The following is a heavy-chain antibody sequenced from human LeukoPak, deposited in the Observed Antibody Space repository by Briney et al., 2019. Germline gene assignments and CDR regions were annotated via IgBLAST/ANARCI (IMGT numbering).Heavy chain of an antibody. CDR1: GFTVSNNY. CDR2: IKQDGSEK. CDR3: ARGLLWLF. Sequence: GGSLRLSCAASGFTVSNNYMSWVRQAPGKGLEWVANIKQDGSEKYYVDSVKGRFTISRDNAKNSVYLQMNSLRVEDTAVYYCARGLLWLFGGQGTLVTVSS. V-gene: IGHV3-7*01. J-gene: IGHJ4*02. D-gene: IGHD3-10*01.